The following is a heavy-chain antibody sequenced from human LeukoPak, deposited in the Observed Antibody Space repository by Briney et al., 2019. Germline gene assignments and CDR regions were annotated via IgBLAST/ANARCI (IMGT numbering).Heavy chain of an antibody. CDR3: ARGKVGLGKDDFDY. J-gene: IGHJ4*02. V-gene: IGHV1-2*02. D-gene: IGHD2-15*01. Sequence: ASVKVSCKASGYTFTGYYTHWVRQAPGQGLEWMGWINPNSGGTNYAQKFQGRVTMTRDTSISTAYMELSRLRSDDTAVYYCARGKVGLGKDDFDYRGQGTLVTVSS. CDR2: INPNSGGT. CDR1: GYTFTGYY.